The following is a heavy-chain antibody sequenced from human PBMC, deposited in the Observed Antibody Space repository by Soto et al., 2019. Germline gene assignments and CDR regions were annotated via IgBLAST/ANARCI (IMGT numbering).Heavy chain of an antibody. V-gene: IGHV4-38-2*02. CDR2: IYHSGST. Sequence: SETLSHTCAVSGDSIISGYYWGWIRQPPGKGLEWIGSIYHSGSTYYNPSLKSRVTISVDTSKNQFSLKLSSVTAADTAVYYCARENVVSFGSPLYGMDVWGQGTTVTVSS. CDR3: ARENVVSFGSPLYGMDV. J-gene: IGHJ6*02. CDR1: GDSIISGYY. D-gene: IGHD1-26*01.